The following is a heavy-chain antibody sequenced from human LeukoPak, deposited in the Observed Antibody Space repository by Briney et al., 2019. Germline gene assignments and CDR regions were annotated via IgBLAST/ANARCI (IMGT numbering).Heavy chain of an antibody. V-gene: IGHV4-34*01. Sequence: SETLSLTCAVYGGSFSGYNWSWIRQPPGKGLEWIGEINHSGSTNYNPSLKSRVTISVDTSKNQFSLKLSSVTAADTAVYYCARYGDYVNYYYGLDVWGKGTTVTVSS. J-gene: IGHJ6*04. CDR2: INHSGST. CDR3: ARYGDYVNYYYGLDV. CDR1: GGSFSGYN. D-gene: IGHD4-17*01.